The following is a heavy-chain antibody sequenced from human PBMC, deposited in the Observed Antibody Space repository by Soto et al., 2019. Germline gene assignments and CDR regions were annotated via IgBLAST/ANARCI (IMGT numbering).Heavy chain of an antibody. CDR1: GGSISSGDYY. CDR3: ARDRGSSTSRRGVDV. J-gene: IGHJ6*02. V-gene: IGHV4-30-4*01. CDR2: IDYSGST. Sequence: PSETLSLTCTVSGGSISSGDYYWSWIRQSPGKGLECIGYIDYSGSTYYNPSLRSRITISVDTSKNEFSLKLTSVTAADTAVYFCARDRGSSTSRRGVDVWGQGTTVTVSS. D-gene: IGHD6-13*01.